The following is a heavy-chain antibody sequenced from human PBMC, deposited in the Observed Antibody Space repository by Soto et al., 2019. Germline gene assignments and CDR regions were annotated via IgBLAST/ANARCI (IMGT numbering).Heavy chain of an antibody. CDR1: GYTFTSYG. V-gene: IGHV1-18*01. CDR2: ISAYNGNT. CDR3: ARDGSMVRGVIDPDFEC. Sequence: ASVKVSCKASGYTFTSYGISWVRQAPGQGLEWMGWISAYNGNTNYAQKLQGRVTMTTDTSTSTAYMELRSLRSDETAVYYCARDGSMVRGVIDPDFECWGQGTLVTVFS. D-gene: IGHD3-10*01. J-gene: IGHJ4*02.